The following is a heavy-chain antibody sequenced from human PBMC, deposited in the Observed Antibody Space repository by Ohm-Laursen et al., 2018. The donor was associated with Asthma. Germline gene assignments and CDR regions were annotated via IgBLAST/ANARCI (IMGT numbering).Heavy chain of an antibody. J-gene: IGHJ4*02. CDR2: INPSGGST. D-gene: IGHD6-19*01. CDR1: GYAFTGYY. CDR3: ARDSTLYIAVAGTGDFDY. V-gene: IGHV1-46*03. Sequence: ASVKVSCKASGYAFTGYYMHWARQAPGQGLEWMGIINPSGGSTSYAQKFQGRVTMTRDTSTSTVYMELSSLRSEDAAVYYCARDSTLYIAVAGTGDFDYWGQGTLVTVSS.